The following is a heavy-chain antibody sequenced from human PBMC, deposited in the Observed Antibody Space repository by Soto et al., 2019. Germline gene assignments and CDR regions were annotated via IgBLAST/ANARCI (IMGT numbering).Heavy chain of an antibody. V-gene: IGHV4-39*01. CDR2: IYYSGST. CDR3: ASPKIAFYNWFDP. CDR1: GGSISSISYY. D-gene: IGHD3-3*02. Sequence: SETLSLTYTVSGGSISSISYYWGWIRQPPGKGLEWIGSIYYSGSTYYNPPLKSRVTISVDTSKNQFSLKLSSVTAADTAVYYCASPKIAFYNWFDPWGQGTLVTVSS. J-gene: IGHJ5*02.